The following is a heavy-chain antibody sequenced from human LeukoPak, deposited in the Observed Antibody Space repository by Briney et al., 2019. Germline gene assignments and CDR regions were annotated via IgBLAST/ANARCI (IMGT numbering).Heavy chain of an antibody. V-gene: IGHV3-53*01. CDR3: VAPYADYVSGYDY. J-gene: IGHJ4*02. CDR2: LYTGGTT. CDR1: GFAVSSNY. D-gene: IGHD4-17*01. Sequence: GGSLRLSCAASGFAVSSNYMSWVRQAPGKGLEWVSVLYTGGTTYYADSVKRRFAISRDDSKNTLFLQMNSLRAEDTAVYYCVAPYADYVSGYDYWGQGTLVTVSS.